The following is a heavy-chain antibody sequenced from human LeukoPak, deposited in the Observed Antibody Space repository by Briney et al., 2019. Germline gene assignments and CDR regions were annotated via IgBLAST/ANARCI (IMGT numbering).Heavy chain of an antibody. CDR2: INHSGST. CDR3: ARDVSFYGAYHYYFDY. D-gene: IGHD4/OR15-4a*01. V-gene: IGHV4-34*01. Sequence: PSETLSLTCPVSGGSISSYYWSWIRQPPGKGLEWIGEINHSGSTNYNPTLKSRVTISVDTSKNQFSLKLNSVTAADTAVYYCARDVSFYGAYHYYFDYWGQGALVTVSS. CDR1: GGSISSYY. J-gene: IGHJ4*02.